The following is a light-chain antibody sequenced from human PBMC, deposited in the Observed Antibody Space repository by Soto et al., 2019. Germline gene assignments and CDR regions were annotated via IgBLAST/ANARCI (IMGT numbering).Light chain of an antibody. CDR2: DAS. CDR1: QSVSRTY. J-gene: IGKJ4*01. CDR3: QQFSSYPLT. Sequence: EIVLTRSPGTLSLSPGERATLSCRASQSVSRTYLAWYQQKPGQAPRLLIYDASSRATGIPDRFSGGGSGTDFTLTISRLEPEDFAVYYCQQFSSYPLTFGGGTKVDI. V-gene: IGKV3-20*01.